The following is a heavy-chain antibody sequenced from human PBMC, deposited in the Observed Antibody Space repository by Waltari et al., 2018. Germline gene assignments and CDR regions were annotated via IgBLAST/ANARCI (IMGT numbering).Heavy chain of an antibody. CDR1: GFTFSSYG. V-gene: IGHV3-30*02. J-gene: IGHJ4*02. Sequence: QVQLVESGGGVVQPGGSLRLSCAASGFTFSSYGMHWVRQAPGRGRGWVEFIRYDGSNKYYADSVKGRVTISRDNSKNTLYLQMNSLRAEDTAVYYCAKIASGHGDYWGQGTLVTVSS. CDR2: IRYDGSNK. CDR3: AKIASGHGDY. D-gene: IGHD6-19*01.